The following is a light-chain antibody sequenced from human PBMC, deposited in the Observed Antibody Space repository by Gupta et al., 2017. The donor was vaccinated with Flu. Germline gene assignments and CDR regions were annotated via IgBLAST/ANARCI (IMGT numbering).Light chain of an antibody. Sequence: DIQMTQSPSSLSASVGDRVTITCRARQDISNYLAWFQQKPGKVPKLLIYAASTLQSGVPSRFSGSGSGTDFALTISSLQSEDVATYYCQNYNIAPRTFGQGTKVEIK. V-gene: IGKV1-27*01. CDR1: QDISNY. CDR2: AAS. J-gene: IGKJ1*01. CDR3: QNYNIAPRT.